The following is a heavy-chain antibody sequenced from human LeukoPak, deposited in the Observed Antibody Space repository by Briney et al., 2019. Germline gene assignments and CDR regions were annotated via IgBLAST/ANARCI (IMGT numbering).Heavy chain of an antibody. D-gene: IGHD3-16*01. CDR3: ARDSAYAFDY. Sequence: PGGSLRLSCAASAFTFSNYWMSWVRQAPGKGLEWVANINQDGSEIYYVDSVKGRFTISRDNAKNSLYLQMNSLRAEDTAVYYCARDSAYAFDYWGQGTLVTVSS. CDR2: INQDGSEI. V-gene: IGHV3-7*01. CDR1: AFTFSNYW. J-gene: IGHJ4*02.